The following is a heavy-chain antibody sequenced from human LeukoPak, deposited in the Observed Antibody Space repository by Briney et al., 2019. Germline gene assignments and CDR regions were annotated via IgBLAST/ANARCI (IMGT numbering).Heavy chain of an antibody. CDR3: AREEAAAAAEGAFDI. V-gene: IGHV4-59*12. CDR2: IYYSGST. J-gene: IGHJ3*02. CDR1: GGSISSYY. D-gene: IGHD6-13*01. Sequence: SETLSLTCTVSGGSISSYYWSWIRQPPGKGLEWIGYIYYSGSTNYNPSLKSRVTISVDTSKNQFSLKLSSVTAADTAAYYCAREEAAAAAEGAFDIWGQGTMVTVSS.